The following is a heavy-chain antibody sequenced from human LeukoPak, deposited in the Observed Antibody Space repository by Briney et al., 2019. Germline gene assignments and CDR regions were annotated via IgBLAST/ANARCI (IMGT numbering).Heavy chain of an antibody. J-gene: IGHJ4*02. CDR1: GFTFSSYS. D-gene: IGHD5-18*01. Sequence: NAGGSLRLSCAASGFTFSSYSMNWIRQPPGKGLEWIGEINHSGSTNYNPSLKSRVTISVDTSKNQFSLKLSSVTAADTAVYYCARHTPGGRYSYGYPFDYWGQGTLVTVSS. CDR3: ARHTPGGRYSYGYPFDY. V-gene: IGHV4-34*01. CDR2: INHSGST.